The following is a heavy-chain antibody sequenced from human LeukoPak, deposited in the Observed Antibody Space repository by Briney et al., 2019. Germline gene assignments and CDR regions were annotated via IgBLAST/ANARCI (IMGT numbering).Heavy chain of an antibody. D-gene: IGHD6-13*01. Sequence: GGSLRLSCAASGFTFSRYEMNWVRQAPGKGLEWVSYISSSGSTIYYADSVKGRFTISRDNAKNSLYLQMTSLRAEDTAVYYCATKYSSSWVFDYWGQGTLVTVSS. J-gene: IGHJ4*02. CDR3: ATKYSSSWVFDY. CDR2: ISSSGSTI. CDR1: GFTFSRYE. V-gene: IGHV3-48*03.